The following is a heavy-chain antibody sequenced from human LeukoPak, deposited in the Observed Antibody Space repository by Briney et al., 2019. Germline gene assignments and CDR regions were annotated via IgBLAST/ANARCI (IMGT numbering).Heavy chain of an antibody. CDR2: TGLESVHT. CDR1: GFIFSRHA. J-gene: IGHJ4*02. D-gene: IGHD5-24*01. Sequence: GGSLRLSCAASGFIFSRHAMSWVRQAPGKGLEWVSTTGLESVHTLCADSVQGRLTVSRDNSRNTLDLQMDNLRVDDTAVYYCAKGDDIGKHPTRAYYFDIWGQGTLDTVSS. CDR3: AKGDDIGKHPTRAYYFDI. V-gene: IGHV3-23*01.